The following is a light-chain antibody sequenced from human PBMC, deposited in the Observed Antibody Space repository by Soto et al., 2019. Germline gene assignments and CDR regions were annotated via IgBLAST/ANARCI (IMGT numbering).Light chain of an antibody. CDR3: QQPSDGAGLT. CDR2: DIF. CDR1: QSVGSD. Sequence: EIVMTQSHDTLSVSPGEIATLSCSSSQSVGSDLAWYQQKPGQAPRLVIYDIFTRATGVPTRISGSGSGTEFTLTISSREPDDFAGYYCQQPSDGAGLTFGRGTKVDIK. J-gene: IGKJ4*01. V-gene: IGKV3-11*01.